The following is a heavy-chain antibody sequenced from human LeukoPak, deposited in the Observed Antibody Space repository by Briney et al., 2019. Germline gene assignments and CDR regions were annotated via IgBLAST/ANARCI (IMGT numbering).Heavy chain of an antibody. J-gene: IGHJ6*03. Sequence: PGGSLRLSCAASGFTFISYAMSWVRQAPGKGLEWVSAISGSGGSTYYADSVKGRFTISRDNSKNTLYLQMNSLRAEDTAVYYCAKKGYYYYYMDVWGKGTTVTVSS. CDR3: AKKGYYYYYMDV. CDR1: GFTFISYA. CDR2: ISGSGGST. V-gene: IGHV3-23*01.